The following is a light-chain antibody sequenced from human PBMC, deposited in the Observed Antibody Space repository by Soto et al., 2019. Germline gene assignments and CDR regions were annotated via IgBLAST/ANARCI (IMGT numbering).Light chain of an antibody. Sequence: EIVMTQSPATLSVSPGERATLSCRASQSVSSNLAWYQQKPGQAPRLLIYGASTRATGIPARFSGSGSGTEFPLISSSLQPEDFAVSYCQQQHNWPLTFGGGTTVQIK. J-gene: IGKJ4*01. V-gene: IGKV3-15*01. CDR1: QSVSSN. CDR3: QQQHNWPLT. CDR2: GAS.